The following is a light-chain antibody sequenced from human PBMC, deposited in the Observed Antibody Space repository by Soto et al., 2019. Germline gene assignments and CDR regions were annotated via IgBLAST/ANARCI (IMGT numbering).Light chain of an antibody. Sequence: QSVLTQSASVSGSPGQSITISCTGTSSDVGGYNYVSWYQQHPSKAPKLIIYDVSNRPSGVSTRFSGSKSGNTASLTISGLQAEDEADYSCSSYTSTNSWVFGGGTQLTVL. J-gene: IGLJ3*02. CDR1: SSDVGGYNY. CDR3: SSYTSTNSWV. V-gene: IGLV2-14*01. CDR2: DVS.